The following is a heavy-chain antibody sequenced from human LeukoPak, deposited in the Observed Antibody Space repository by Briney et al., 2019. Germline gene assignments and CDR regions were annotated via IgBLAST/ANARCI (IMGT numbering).Heavy chain of an antibody. Sequence: GGSLRLSCAASGFTFSSYAMSWVRQAPGKGLEWVSAISGSGGSTYYADSVKGRFTISRDNSKNTLYLQMNSLRAEDTAVYYCARDRGRGYYYDSSGYLYYWGQGTLVTVSS. V-gene: IGHV3-23*01. D-gene: IGHD3-22*01. CDR1: GFTFSSYA. CDR3: ARDRGRGYYYDSSGYLYY. J-gene: IGHJ4*02. CDR2: ISGSGGST.